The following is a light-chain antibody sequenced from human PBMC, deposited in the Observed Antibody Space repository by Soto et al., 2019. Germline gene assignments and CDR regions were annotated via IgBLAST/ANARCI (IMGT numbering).Light chain of an antibody. Sequence: ETVMTQSPATLSVSPGERATLSCRSSQSINTNLAWYQQKPGQAPRLLIYRASTRATGIPARFSGNGSGTEFTLTISSLQSEDFVIYYCQQYYDWPEYTFGQGTKLEI. CDR2: RAS. J-gene: IGKJ2*01. CDR3: QQYYDWPEYT. CDR1: QSINTN. V-gene: IGKV3-15*01.